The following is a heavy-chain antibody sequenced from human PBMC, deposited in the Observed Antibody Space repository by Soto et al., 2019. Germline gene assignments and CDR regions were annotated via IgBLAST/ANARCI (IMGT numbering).Heavy chain of an antibody. CDR3: ARGPGIAARLKLTHYYYGMDV. J-gene: IGHJ6*02. CDR1: GFTFSSYD. CDR2: IGTAGDT. Sequence: GGSLRLSCAASGFTFSSYDMHWVRQATGKGLEWVSAIGTAGDTYYPGSVKGRFTISRENAKNSLYLQMNSMRAEDTAVYYCARGPGIAARLKLTHYYYGMDVWGQGTTVTVSS. D-gene: IGHD6-6*01. V-gene: IGHV3-13*01.